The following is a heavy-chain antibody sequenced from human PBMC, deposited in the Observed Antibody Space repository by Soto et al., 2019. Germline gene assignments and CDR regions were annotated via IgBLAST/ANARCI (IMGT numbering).Heavy chain of an antibody. J-gene: IGHJ4*02. CDR1: GFTLSPYA. CDR2: ISGSGGST. V-gene: IGHV3-23*01. Sequence: GGSLRLSCAASGFTLSPYAMSWGRQAPGKGLEWVSAISGSGGSTYYADSVKGRFTISRDNSKNTLYLQMNSLRAEDTAVYYCAKFNIFDWSFGYFDYWGQGTLVTVSS. CDR3: AKFNIFDWSFGYFDY. D-gene: IGHD3-9*01.